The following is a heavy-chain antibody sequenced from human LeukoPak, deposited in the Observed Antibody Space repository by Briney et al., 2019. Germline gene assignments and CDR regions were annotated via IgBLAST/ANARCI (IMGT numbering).Heavy chain of an antibody. CDR3: AQGDSYYDFLLSV. CDR1: GFTVNNAW. V-gene: IGHV3-23*01. Sequence: PGGSLRLSCAASGFTVNNAWMSWVRQAPWKGLEWVSAISGSGAKTYYADSVKGRFTISRDNSRNTLYLQMNSLRVEDTAVYYCAQGDSYYDFLLSVWGQGTMVTVSS. CDR2: ISGSGAKT. D-gene: IGHD3-3*01. J-gene: IGHJ3*01.